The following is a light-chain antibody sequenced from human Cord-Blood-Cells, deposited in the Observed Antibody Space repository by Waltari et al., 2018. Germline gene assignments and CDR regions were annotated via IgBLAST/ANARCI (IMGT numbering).Light chain of an antibody. CDR2: EGS. V-gene: IGLV2-23*01. J-gene: IGLJ3*02. CDR3: CSYAGSSTWV. CDR1: SSDVGSYNH. Sequence: QSALTQPASVSGSPGQSLTISCTGTSSDVGSYNHVSWYQHHPGKAPKLMIYEGSKRPSGVSNRFSGSKSGNTASLTISGLQAEDEADYYCCSYAGSSTWVFGGGTKLTVL.